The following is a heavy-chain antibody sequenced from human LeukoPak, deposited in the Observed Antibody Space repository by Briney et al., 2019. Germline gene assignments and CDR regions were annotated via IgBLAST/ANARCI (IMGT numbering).Heavy chain of an antibody. CDR3: AKGPRQWLVLDGFDI. J-gene: IGHJ3*02. V-gene: IGHV3-30*18. Sequence: PGRSLRLSCAASGFTFSSHGTHWVRQAPGKGLEWVAVISYDGSNKYYVDSVKGRFTISRDNSKNTLYLQMNSLRAEDMALYYCAKGPRQWLVLDGFDIWGQGTMVTVSS. CDR1: GFTFSSHG. D-gene: IGHD6-19*01. CDR2: ISYDGSNK.